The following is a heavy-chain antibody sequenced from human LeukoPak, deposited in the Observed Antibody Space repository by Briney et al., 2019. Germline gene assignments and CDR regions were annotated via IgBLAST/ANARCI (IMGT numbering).Heavy chain of an antibody. Sequence: SETLSLTCTVSGGSISSYYWSWIRQPPGKGLEWIGYIYYSGSTNYNPSLKSRVTISVDTSKNQFSLKLSSVTAADTAVYYCARGGGGDNFDYWGQGTLVTVSS. D-gene: IGHD2-21*01. J-gene: IGHJ4*02. CDR2: IYYSGST. CDR3: ARGGGGDNFDY. CDR1: GGSISSYY. V-gene: IGHV4-59*01.